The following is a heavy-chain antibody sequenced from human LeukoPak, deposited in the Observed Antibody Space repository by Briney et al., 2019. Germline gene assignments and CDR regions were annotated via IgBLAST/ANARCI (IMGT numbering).Heavy chain of an antibody. CDR3: ARDLLRDGGVVIAEENWYFDL. CDR2: IYTSGST. V-gene: IGHV4-4*07. J-gene: IGHJ2*01. Sequence: SSETLSLTCTVSGGSISSYYWSWIRQPAGKGLEWIGRIYTSGSTNYNPSLKSRVTMSVDTSKNQFSLKLSSVTAADTAVYYCARDLLRDGGVVIAEENWYFDLWGRGTLVTVSS. CDR1: GGSISSYY. D-gene: IGHD2-21*01.